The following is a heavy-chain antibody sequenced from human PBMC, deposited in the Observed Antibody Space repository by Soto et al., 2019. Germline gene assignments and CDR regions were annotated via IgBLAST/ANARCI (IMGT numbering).Heavy chain of an antibody. J-gene: IGHJ6*03. V-gene: IGHV3-48*01. D-gene: IGHD1-1*01. Sequence: GSLRLSCAASGFTFSSHGMTWVRQAPGKGLDWISYISSSSSAIYYADSVTGRFTISRDNARNSLYLQMNSLRAEDTAVYYCARSVQGYYYYMDVWGKGPTATVSS. CDR2: ISSSSSAI. CDR3: ARSVQGYYYYMDV. CDR1: GFTFSSHG.